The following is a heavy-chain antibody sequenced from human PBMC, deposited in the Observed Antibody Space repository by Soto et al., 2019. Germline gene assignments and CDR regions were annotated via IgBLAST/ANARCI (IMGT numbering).Heavy chain of an antibody. V-gene: IGHV4-59*01. CDR3: ARAGAGDYVSPDAFDI. J-gene: IGHJ3*02. D-gene: IGHD4-17*01. CDR2: IYYSGST. Sequence: QVQLQESGPGLVKPSETLSLTCTVSGGSISSYYWSWIRQPPGKGLEWIGYIYYSGSTNYNPSLKSRVTISVDTSKNQFSLKLSFVTAADTAVYYCARAGAGDYVSPDAFDIWGQGTMVTVSS. CDR1: GGSISSYY.